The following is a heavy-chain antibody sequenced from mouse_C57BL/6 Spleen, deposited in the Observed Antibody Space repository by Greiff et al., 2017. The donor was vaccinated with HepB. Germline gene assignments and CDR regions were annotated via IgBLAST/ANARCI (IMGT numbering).Heavy chain of an antibody. CDR2: IHPNSGCT. CDR3: AGTGSTMVTTGAIDY. J-gene: IGHJ4*01. V-gene: IGHV1-64*01. CDR1: GYTFTSYW. D-gene: IGHD2-2*01. Sequence: QVQLQQPGAELVKPGASVKLSCTASGYTFTSYWMHWVKQRPGQGLEWIGMIHPNSGCTNYHEKFKCKATLTVDKSSSTADMQLSSLTSEDSAVLYCAGTGSTMVTTGAIDYWGQGTSVTVSS.